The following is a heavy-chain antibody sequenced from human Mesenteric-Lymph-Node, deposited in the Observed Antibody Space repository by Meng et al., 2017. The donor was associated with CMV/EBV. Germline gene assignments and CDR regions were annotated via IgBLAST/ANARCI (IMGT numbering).Heavy chain of an antibody. Sequence: GGSLRLSCAASGLTFSIYWMCWVRQAPGKGLVWVSCINSDGSYTNYADSVKGRFTISRDNAKNTLYLQMNSLRAEDTAVYYCARKVSSYPNWFDPWGQGTLVTVSS. J-gene: IGHJ5*02. CDR2: INSDGSYT. D-gene: IGHD6-6*01. V-gene: IGHV3-74*01. CDR1: GLTFSIYW. CDR3: ARKVSSYPNWFDP.